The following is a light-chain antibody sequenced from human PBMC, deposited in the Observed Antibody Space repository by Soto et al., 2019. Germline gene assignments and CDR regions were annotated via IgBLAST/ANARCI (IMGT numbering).Light chain of an antibody. CDR2: EGN. CDR3: CSYASADYV. CDR1: SSDVGSNPF. J-gene: IGLJ1*01. Sequence: QSVLTQPASVSGSPGQSIIISCTGTSSDVGSNPFVSWYQQHPGKAPKVMIYEGNKRPSGVSNRFSGSKSGNTATLTISGLQTEDEADYYCCSYASADYVFGTGTQLTVL. V-gene: IGLV2-23*01.